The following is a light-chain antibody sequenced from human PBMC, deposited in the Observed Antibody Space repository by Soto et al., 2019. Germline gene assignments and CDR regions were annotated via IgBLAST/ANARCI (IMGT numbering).Light chain of an antibody. CDR2: RNN. Sequence: QAVVTQPPSASGTPGQRVTISCSGSSSKIGSNYVYWYQQLPGTAPKLLIYRNNQRPSGVPDRFSGSKSGTSASLAISGLGSEDEADYYCAAWDDSLSGLFGGGTKLTVL. J-gene: IGLJ2*01. CDR1: SSKIGSNY. CDR3: AAWDDSLSGL. V-gene: IGLV1-47*01.